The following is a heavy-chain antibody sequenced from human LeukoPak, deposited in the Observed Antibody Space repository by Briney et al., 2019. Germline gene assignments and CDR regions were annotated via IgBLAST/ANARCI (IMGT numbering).Heavy chain of an antibody. D-gene: IGHD3-22*01. V-gene: IGHV3-30-3*01. CDR3: ARDLEYYYDSSASGMDV. CDR1: GFTFSSYA. J-gene: IGHJ6*02. CDR2: ISYDGSNK. Sequence: PGGSLRLSCAASGFTFSSYAMHWVRQAPGKGLEWVAVISYDGSNKYYADSVKGRFTISRDNSKNTPYLQMNSLRAEDTAVYYCARDLEYYYDSSASGMDVWGQGTTVTVSS.